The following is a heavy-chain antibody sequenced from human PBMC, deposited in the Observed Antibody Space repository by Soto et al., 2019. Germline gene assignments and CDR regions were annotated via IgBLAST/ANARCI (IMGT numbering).Heavy chain of an antibody. CDR3: SADHPHMAMGWPV. V-gene: IGHV1-58*02. D-gene: IGHD1-26*01. J-gene: IGHJ6*02. CDR2: IVVVSGST. CDR1: GFDFGSFG. Sequence: GASVKVSCKASGFDFGSFGIQFLRQTRGRGLEWIGWIVVVSGSTNYARQFQGRVAISRDMSSSTAYLDLCDLKSDDTAVYFCSADHPHMAMGWPVWGQGTTVTVSS.